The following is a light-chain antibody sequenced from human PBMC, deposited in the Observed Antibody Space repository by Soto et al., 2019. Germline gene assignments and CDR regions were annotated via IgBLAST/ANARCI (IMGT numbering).Light chain of an antibody. V-gene: IGLV1-47*01. Sequence: QSVLTQPPSASGTPGQRVTSSCSGRSSNIGSNYVYWYQQLPGTVPQLLIYRNSEGPSGVPDRFSGSKSGTSASLAISLLRSVDDADYSCAAWIDSLTGLVFLGGTMLPVL. CDR2: RNS. CDR1: SSNIGSNY. CDR3: AAWIDSLTGLV. J-gene: IGLJ3*02.